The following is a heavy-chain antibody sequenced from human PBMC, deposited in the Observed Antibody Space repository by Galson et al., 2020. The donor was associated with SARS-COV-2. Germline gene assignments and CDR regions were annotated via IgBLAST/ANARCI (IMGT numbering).Heavy chain of an antibody. Sequence: GESLKISCEGHGYSFTNYWNGWGRQVPGKGLELMGIIYPGDSDTTYSPSFQGQVTISADKSISTAYLQWSSLKAADSAIYYCAKGVRPTAKYYFDYWGQGTLVTVSS. D-gene: IGHD1-1*01. J-gene: IGHJ4*02. CDR2: IYPGDSDT. CDR1: GYSFTNYW. CDR3: AKGVRPTAKYYFDY. V-gene: IGHV5-51*01.